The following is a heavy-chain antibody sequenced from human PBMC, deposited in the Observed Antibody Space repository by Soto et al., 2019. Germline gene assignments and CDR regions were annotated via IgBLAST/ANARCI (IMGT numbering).Heavy chain of an antibody. CDR2: IKSKTDGGTT. Sequence: GGSLRLSCAASGFTFSNAWMSWVRQAPGKGLEWVGRIKSKTDGGTTDYAAPVKGRFTISRDDSKNTLYLQMNSLKTEDTAVYYCTTEVGYCSSTSCYYFDYWGQGTLVTVSS. CDR3: TTEVGYCSSTSCYYFDY. J-gene: IGHJ4*02. D-gene: IGHD2-2*01. V-gene: IGHV3-15*01. CDR1: GFTFSNAW.